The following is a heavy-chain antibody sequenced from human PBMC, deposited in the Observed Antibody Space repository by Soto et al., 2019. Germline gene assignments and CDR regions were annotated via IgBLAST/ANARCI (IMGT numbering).Heavy chain of an antibody. CDR2: I. CDR1: EFSVSTNY. D-gene: IGHD6-13*01. CDR3: ARRGYGSRWPNVYMDV. Sequence: GALRLSCAASEFSVSTNYISWVRQAPGKGLEWVSVIYAKSVKGRFTISRDNSENTLYLQMGSLRAEDMALYYCARRGYGSRWPNVYMDVWGKGTTVNVSS. J-gene: IGHJ6*03. V-gene: IGHV3-66*04.